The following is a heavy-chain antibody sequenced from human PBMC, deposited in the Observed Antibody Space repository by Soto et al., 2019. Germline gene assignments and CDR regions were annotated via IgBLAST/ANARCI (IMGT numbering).Heavy chain of an antibody. Sequence: QGQLVQSGAEVKKPGASVKVSCKASGYTFTSYGISWVRQAPGQGLEWMGWISAKKGNTKYAQKFQGRVTMTTDTSTSPAYMELRSLRSDDTAAYYCAREILSPDFYFHGMDVWGQGTTVTVSS. CDR1: GYTFTSYG. V-gene: IGHV1-18*04. J-gene: IGHJ6*02. D-gene: IGHD2-15*01. CDR3: AREILSPDFYFHGMDV. CDR2: ISAKKGNT.